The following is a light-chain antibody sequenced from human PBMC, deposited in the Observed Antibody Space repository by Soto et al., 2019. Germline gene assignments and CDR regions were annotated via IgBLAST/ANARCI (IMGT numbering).Light chain of an antibody. V-gene: IGKV3-15*01. J-gene: IGKJ1*01. CDR2: GAT. CDR1: QSVSSN. CDR3: QQDNNWWT. Sequence: EIVMTQSPATLSVSPGERATLSCRASQSVSSNLAWYQQKPGQAPRLLLYGATTRATGIPARFSGSGSRTEFTLTISSLQSEDFAVYYRQQDNNWWTFGQGTKVEIK.